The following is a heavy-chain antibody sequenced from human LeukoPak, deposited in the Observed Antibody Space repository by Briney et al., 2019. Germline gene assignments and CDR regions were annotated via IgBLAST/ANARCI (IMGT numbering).Heavy chain of an antibody. V-gene: IGHV3-23*01. CDR1: GFTFSNYA. CDR3: AKDTRRWSGGNSGDAFDI. D-gene: IGHD4-23*01. J-gene: IGHJ3*02. CDR2: ISGSGGST. Sequence: PGGSLRLSCAASGFTFSNYAMSWVRQAPGKGLVWVSAISGSGGSTYHADSVKGRFTVSRDNSKNTLYPQMNSLRAEDTAVYYCAKDTRRWSGGNSGDAFDIWGQGTMVTVSS.